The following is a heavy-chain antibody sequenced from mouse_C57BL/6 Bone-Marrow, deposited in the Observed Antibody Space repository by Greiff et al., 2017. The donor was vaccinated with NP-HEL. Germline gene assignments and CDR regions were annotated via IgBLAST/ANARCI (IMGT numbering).Heavy chain of an antibody. Sequence: EVKLLESGPELVKPGDSVKISCKASGYSFTGYFMNWVMQSHGKSLEWIGRINPYNGDTFYNQKFKGKATLTVDKSSSTAHMELRSLTSEDSAVYYCARYHYYGSSYLWYFDVWGTGTTVTVSS. V-gene: IGHV1-20*01. CDR3: ARYHYYGSSYLWYFDV. J-gene: IGHJ1*03. CDR2: INPYNGDT. CDR1: GYSFTGYF. D-gene: IGHD1-1*01.